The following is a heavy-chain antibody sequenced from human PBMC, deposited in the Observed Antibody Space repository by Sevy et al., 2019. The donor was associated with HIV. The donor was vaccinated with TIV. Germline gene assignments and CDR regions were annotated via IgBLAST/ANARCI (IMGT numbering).Heavy chain of an antibody. V-gene: IGHV5-10-1*01. CDR1: GYSFTSYW. CDR2: IDPSDSYT. Sequence: GESLKISCMGSGYSFTSYWISWVRQMPGKGLEWMGRIDPSDSYTNYSPSFQGHVTISADKSISTAYLQWSSLKASDTAMYYCARGYYDSSGYYFFDYWGQGTLVTVSS. D-gene: IGHD3-22*01. CDR3: ARGYYDSSGYYFFDY. J-gene: IGHJ4*02.